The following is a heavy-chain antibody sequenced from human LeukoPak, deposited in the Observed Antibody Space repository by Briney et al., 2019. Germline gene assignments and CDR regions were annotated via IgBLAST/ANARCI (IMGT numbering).Heavy chain of an antibody. Sequence: GGSLRLSCAASGFTFNTHALSWVRQAPGKGLEWVAAISDTGELTYSADSVRGRFAISRDNSKNTVFLQMSRLRAEDTALYYCAKGGLRLGYSFGDWGQGTLITVSS. J-gene: IGHJ4*02. CDR1: GFTFNTHA. CDR3: AKGGLRLGYSFGD. CDR2: ISDTGELT. V-gene: IGHV3-23*01. D-gene: IGHD3-16*01.